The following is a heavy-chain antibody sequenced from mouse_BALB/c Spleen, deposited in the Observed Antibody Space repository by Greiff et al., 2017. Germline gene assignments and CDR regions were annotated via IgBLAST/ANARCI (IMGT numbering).Heavy chain of an antibody. CDR1: GFTFSSYT. CDR2: IRSGGSYT. J-gene: IGHJ2*01. CDR3: ATGFYGYDY. D-gene: IGHD1-2*01. V-gene: IGHV5-6-4*01. Sequence: EVKLVESGGGLVKPGGSLKLSCAASGFTFSSYTMSWVRQTPEKRLEWVATIRSGGSYTYYPDSVKGRFTISRDNAKNTLYLQMSSLKSEDTAMYYCATGFYGYDYWGQGTTLTVSS.